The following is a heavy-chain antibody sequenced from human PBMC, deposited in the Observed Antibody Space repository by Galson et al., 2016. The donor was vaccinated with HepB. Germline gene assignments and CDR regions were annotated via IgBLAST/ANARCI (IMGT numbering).Heavy chain of an antibody. CDR1: GFTFSIYS. V-gene: IGHV3-21*01. Sequence: SLRLSCAASGFTFSIYSMNWVRQAPGKGLEWVSSISSSSTYIYYADSVNGRFTISRDNAKKSLFLQMNSLRAEDTAAYYCARDGRELVSHDYYSYMDVWGQGTTVTVSS. CDR2: ISSSSTYI. CDR3: ARDGRELVSHDYYSYMDV. J-gene: IGHJ6*02. D-gene: IGHD1-7*01.